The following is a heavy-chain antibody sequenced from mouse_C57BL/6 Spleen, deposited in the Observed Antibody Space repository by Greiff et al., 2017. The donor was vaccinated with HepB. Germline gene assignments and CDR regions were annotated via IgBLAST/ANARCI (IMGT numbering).Heavy chain of an antibody. Sequence: VQLQQSGAELVKPGASVKLSCKASGYTFTEYTIHWVKQRSGQGLEWIGWVYPGSGSIKYNEKFKDKATLTADKSSSTVYMELSRWTSEDSAVYFCARRLSGDYYFDSWGQGTTLPVSS. CDR3: ARRLSGDYYFDS. J-gene: IGHJ2*01. CDR1: GYTFTEYT. D-gene: IGHD3-1*01. V-gene: IGHV1-62-2*01. CDR2: VYPGSGSI.